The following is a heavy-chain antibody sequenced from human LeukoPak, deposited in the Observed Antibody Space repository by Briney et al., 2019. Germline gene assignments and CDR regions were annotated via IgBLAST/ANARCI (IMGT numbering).Heavy chain of an antibody. CDR1: GFTFSSYS. CDR3: ATESIPDY. D-gene: IGHD2/OR15-2a*01. J-gene: IGHJ4*02. CDR2: ISSTGSVI. Sequence: QPGGSLRLSCAASGFTFSSYSMNWVRQAPGKGLEWVSYISSTGSVIYYADSVRGRFTISRDNAKNSLYLQMNSLRAEDTAVYYCATESIPDYWGQGTLVTVSP. V-gene: IGHV3-48*01.